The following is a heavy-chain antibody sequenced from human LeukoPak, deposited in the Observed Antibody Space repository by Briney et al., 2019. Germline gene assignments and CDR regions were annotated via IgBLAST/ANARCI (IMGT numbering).Heavy chain of an antibody. CDR2: IKQDGSER. V-gene: IGHV3-7*05. D-gene: IGHD6-13*01. CDR1: GFIFSNYW. Sequence: PGRSLRLSCAASGFIFSNYWMYWVRQAPGKGLEWVAAIKQDGSERYHVGSVKGRFTISRDNAKNSLNLEMNSLRAEDTAVYYCLRETRSAAGSFWGQGTQVTVSS. CDR3: LRETRSAAGSF. J-gene: IGHJ4*02.